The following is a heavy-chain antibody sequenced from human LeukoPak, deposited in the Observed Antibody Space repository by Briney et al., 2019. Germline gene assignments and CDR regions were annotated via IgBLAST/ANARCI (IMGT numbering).Heavy chain of an antibody. D-gene: IGHD3-9*01. CDR3: AKEYDLLTGRHFEY. Sequence: PGGSLRLSCAASGFTFSSYAMHWVRQAPGKGLEWVSGISGSGGSTYYADSVKGRFTISRDNSRNTLYLQMNSLRADDTALYYCAKEYDLLTGRHFEYWGQGTLVTVSS. CDR1: GFTFSSYA. V-gene: IGHV3-23*01. J-gene: IGHJ4*02. CDR2: ISGSGGST.